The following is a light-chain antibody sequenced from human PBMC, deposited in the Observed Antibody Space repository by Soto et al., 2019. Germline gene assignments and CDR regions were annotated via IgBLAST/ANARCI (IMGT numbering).Light chain of an antibody. Sequence: EIVLTQSPATLSLSPGERATLSCRASQSVSSKLAWYQQKPGQAPRLLIYGASSRATGIPDRFSGSGSATDFTLTISRLEPEDFAVYYCQQYGSSPPWAFGQGTKVDIK. CDR2: GAS. V-gene: IGKV3-20*01. CDR1: QSVSSK. CDR3: QQYGSSPPWA. J-gene: IGKJ1*01.